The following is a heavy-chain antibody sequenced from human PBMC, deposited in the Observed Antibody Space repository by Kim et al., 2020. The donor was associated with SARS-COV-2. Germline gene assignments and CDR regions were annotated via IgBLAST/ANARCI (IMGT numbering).Heavy chain of an antibody. CDR2: INHSGST. CDR3: ARYLLALGWFDP. V-gene: IGHV4-34*01. D-gene: IGHD3-9*01. Sequence: SETLSLTCAVYGGSFSGYYWSWIRQPPGKGLEWIGEINHSGSTNYNPSLKSRVTISVDTSKNQFSLKLSSVTAADTAVYYCARYLLALGWFDPWGQGTLVTVSS. CDR1: GGSFSGYY. J-gene: IGHJ5*02.